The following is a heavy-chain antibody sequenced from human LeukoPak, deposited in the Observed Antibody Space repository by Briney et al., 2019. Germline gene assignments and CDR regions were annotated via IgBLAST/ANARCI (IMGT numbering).Heavy chain of an antibody. V-gene: IGHV4-39*07. CDR2: IYYSGST. CDR1: GGSISSSSYY. Sequence: PSETLSLTCTVSGGSISSSSYYWGWIRQPPGKGLEWIGCIYYSGSTYYNPSLKSRVTISVDTSKNQFSLKLSSVTAADTAVYYCARDPRTGTTSEGFDYWGQGTLVTVSS. CDR3: ARDPRTGTTSEGFDY. D-gene: IGHD1-7*01. J-gene: IGHJ4*02.